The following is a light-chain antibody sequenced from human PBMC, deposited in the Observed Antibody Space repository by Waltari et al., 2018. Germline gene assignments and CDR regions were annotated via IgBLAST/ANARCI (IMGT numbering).Light chain of an antibody. Sequence: QSALTQPPSTSGTPGQRVTISCSGSNSNIGVNTVIWYQVLPGTAPKLLFYGNDQRPSGVPDRFSASKSGSSASLAISGLQSEDEADYYCAAWDDRLFGPVFGTGTEVTVL. V-gene: IGLV1-44*01. CDR1: NSNIGVNT. J-gene: IGLJ1*01. CDR2: GND. CDR3: AAWDDRLFGPV.